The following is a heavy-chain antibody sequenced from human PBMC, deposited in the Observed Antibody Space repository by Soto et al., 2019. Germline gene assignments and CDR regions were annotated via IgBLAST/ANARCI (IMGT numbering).Heavy chain of an antibody. Sequence: QVQLVESGGGVVQPERSLRLSCAASGFTFRSYGMHWVRQAPGKGLEWVAIISYDGINKYYANSVKGRFTISRDNSKNTLYLQMNSLRAEDTAVYYCAKSMYNWNDGFFDYWGQGTLVTVSS. D-gene: IGHD1-1*01. CDR3: AKSMYNWNDGFFDY. V-gene: IGHV3-30*18. CDR2: ISYDGINK. J-gene: IGHJ4*02. CDR1: GFTFRSYG.